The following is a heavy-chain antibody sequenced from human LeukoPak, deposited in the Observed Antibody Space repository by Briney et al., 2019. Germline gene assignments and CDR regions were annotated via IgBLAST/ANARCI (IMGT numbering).Heavy chain of an antibody. Sequence: GGSLRLSCAASGFTFSSYAMSWVRQAPGKGLEWVSAISGSGGSTYYADSVKGRFTISRDNSKNTLYLQMNSLRAEDTAVYYCAKDSIWFGELFPVDYWGQGTLVTVSS. CDR1: GFTFSSYA. V-gene: IGHV3-23*01. CDR2: ISGSGGST. J-gene: IGHJ4*02. CDR3: AKDSIWFGELFPVDY. D-gene: IGHD3-10*01.